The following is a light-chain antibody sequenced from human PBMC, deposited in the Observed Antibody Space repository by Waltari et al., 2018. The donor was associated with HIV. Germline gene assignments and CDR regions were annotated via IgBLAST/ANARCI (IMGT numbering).Light chain of an antibody. J-gene: IGKJ5*01. V-gene: IGKV1-39*01. CDR3: QQTYTTPHT. CDR2: DAS. CDR1: QYINTY. Sequence: DIQMTQSPSSLSASVGDRVTITCRTSQYINTYLNWYQQTPGKAPYLLIFDASNFQDGVPSRFSGRGSGTNFTLTVSSLHAEDVGTYFCQQTYTTPHTFGQGTRLQI.